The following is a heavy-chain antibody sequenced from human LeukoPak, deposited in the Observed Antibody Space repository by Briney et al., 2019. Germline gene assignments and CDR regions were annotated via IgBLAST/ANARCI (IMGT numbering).Heavy chain of an antibody. Sequence: GGSLRLSCAASGFTVSSNYMSWVRQAPGKGLEWVSVIYSGGSTYYADSVKGRFTISRDNSKNTLYLQMNSLRAEDTAVYYCASVYDFWSGYFDYWGQGTLVTVSS. CDR3: ASVYDFWSGYFDY. J-gene: IGHJ4*02. CDR2: IYSGGST. CDR1: GFTVSSNY. V-gene: IGHV3-66*02. D-gene: IGHD3-3*01.